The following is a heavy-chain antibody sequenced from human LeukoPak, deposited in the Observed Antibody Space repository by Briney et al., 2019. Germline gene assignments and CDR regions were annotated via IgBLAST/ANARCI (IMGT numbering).Heavy chain of an antibody. D-gene: IGHD4-23*01. V-gene: IGHV4-31*03. CDR3: GKVGGNSNS. Sequence: PSETLSLTCTVSGGSITSDIFYWNWIPQHPGKGLEWIGSIHNSRGTSYNPSLESRLNISLDPSEKQFFLKMSYVAAADTAMYYCGKVGGNSNSWGQGTLVTVSS. CDR1: GGSITSDIFY. J-gene: IGHJ4*02. CDR2: IHNSRGT.